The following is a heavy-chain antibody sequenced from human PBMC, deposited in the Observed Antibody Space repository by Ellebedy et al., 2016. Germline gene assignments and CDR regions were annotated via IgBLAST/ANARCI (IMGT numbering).Heavy chain of an antibody. D-gene: IGHD3-3*01. CDR3: ARTYYDFWSGYRYWYFDL. CDR2: ISAYNGNT. V-gene: IGHV1-18*01. J-gene: IGHJ2*01. CDR1: GYTFTSYG. Sequence: ASVKVSCKASGYTFTSYGISWVRQAPGQGLEWMGWISAYNGNTNYAQKLQGRVTMTTDTSTSTAYMELRSLRSDDTAVYYCARTYYDFWSGYRYWYFDLWGRGTLVTVSS.